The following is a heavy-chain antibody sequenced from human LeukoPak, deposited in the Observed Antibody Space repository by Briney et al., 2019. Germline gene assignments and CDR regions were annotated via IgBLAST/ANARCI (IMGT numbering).Heavy chain of an antibody. J-gene: IGHJ4*02. CDR3: AREITSGSYCLVY. Sequence: GGSLRLSCAASGFTFSDYYMSWIRQAPGKGLEWGSYISSSGSTIYYADSVKGRFTISRDNAKNSLYLQMNSLRAEDTAVYYCAREITSGSYCLVYWGQGTLVTVSS. D-gene: IGHD1-26*01. CDR2: ISSSGSTI. V-gene: IGHV3-11*01. CDR1: GFTFSDYY.